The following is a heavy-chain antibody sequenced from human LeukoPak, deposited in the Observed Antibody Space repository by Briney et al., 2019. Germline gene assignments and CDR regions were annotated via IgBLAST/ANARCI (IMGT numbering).Heavy chain of an antibody. CDR1: GASMSNYY. CDR2: IYHSGTTYSGST. CDR3: ARAGGYGLIDY. Sequence: SETLSLTCNVSGASMSNYYWVWIRQPPGKGLEWIGSIYHSGTTYSGSTYYNPSLKGRVTISLDTSKNQFSLKVGSMTAADTAVYYCARAGGYGLIDYWGQGTMVTVSS. D-gene: IGHD5-18*01. V-gene: IGHV4-39*07. J-gene: IGHJ4*02.